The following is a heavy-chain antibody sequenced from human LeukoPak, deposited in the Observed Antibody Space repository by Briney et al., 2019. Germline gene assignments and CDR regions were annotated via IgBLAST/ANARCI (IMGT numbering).Heavy chain of an antibody. J-gene: IGHJ4*02. CDR3: ARILLPFNYFDY. CDR2: IYYSGST. Sequence: SETLSLTCTVSGDSVSSGGYYWSWIRQHPEKGLEWIGYIYYSGSTYYNPSLKSRLIISVDTSKNQFSLKPTSVTAADTAVYYCARILLPFNYFDYWGQGTLVTVSS. CDR1: GDSVSSGGYY. D-gene: IGHD3-10*01. V-gene: IGHV4-31*03.